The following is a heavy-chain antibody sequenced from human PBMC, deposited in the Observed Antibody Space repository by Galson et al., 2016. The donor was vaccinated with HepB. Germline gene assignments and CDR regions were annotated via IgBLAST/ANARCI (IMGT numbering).Heavy chain of an antibody. D-gene: IGHD2-21*01. Sequence: SLRLSCAASGFTFSSYWMHWVRQAPGKGLVWVSRINSDESNTNYADSVKGRFTISKDNTKNTLYLQMNSLRAEDTAVYYWARGGGYYYFDYWGQGNLVTVSS. J-gene: IGHJ4*02. CDR3: ARGGGYYYFDY. V-gene: IGHV3-74*01. CDR2: INSDESNT. CDR1: GFTFSSYW.